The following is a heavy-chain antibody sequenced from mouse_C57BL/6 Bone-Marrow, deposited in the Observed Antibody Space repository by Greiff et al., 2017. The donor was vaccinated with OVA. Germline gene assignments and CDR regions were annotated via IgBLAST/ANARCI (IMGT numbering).Heavy chain of an antibody. D-gene: IGHD2-3*01. V-gene: IGHV1-77*01. CDR1: GYTFTDYY. Sequence: QVHVKQSGAELVKPGASVKISCKASGYTFTDYYINWVKQRPGQGLEWIGKIGPGSGSTYYNEKFKGKATLTADKSSSTAYMQLSSLTSEDSAVYFCAREDGYYVRSWYFDVWGTGTTVTVSS. J-gene: IGHJ1*03. CDR3: AREDGYYVRSWYFDV. CDR2: IGPGSGST.